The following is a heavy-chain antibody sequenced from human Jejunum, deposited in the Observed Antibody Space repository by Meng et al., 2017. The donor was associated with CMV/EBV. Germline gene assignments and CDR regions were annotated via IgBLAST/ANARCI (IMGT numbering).Heavy chain of an antibody. V-gene: IGHV4-30-4*08. Sequence: QLQGSGPGLGSPSQTLSLTCSVSGGSIGSGDYYWSWIRQPPGKGLEWIGYIHDTGSTYYNPSLKSRVDISLGTSRNHSSLTLSSVTAEDTAVYFCARGSIFVSFDSWGQGTLVTVSS. J-gene: IGHJ4*02. CDR1: GGSIGSGDYY. CDR3: ARGSIFVSFDS. D-gene: IGHD3-3*01. CDR2: IHDTGST.